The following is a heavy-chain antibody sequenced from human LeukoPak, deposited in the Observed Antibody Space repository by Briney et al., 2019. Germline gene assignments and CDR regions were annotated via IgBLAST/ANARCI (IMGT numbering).Heavy chain of an antibody. CDR2: IFHDGNYE. CDR1: GFTFRNFG. Sequence: PGGSLRLSCAGSGFTFRNFGMHWVRQAPGKGLEWVAAIFHDGNYEYYRDSVKGRFTISRDNSNNTLYLQMNSLRVEDTAVYYCAKDRSSVGSGGFDYWGQGTLVTASS. D-gene: IGHD6-19*01. J-gene: IGHJ4*02. CDR3: AKDRSSVGSGGFDY. V-gene: IGHV3-33*03.